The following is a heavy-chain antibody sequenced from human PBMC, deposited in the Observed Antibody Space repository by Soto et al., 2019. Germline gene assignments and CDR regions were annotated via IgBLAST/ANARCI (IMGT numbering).Heavy chain of an antibody. CDR2: ISAYNGNT. CDR3: ARERSRFGSSSRRFDY. D-gene: IGHD6-6*01. J-gene: IGHJ4*02. Sequence: ASVKVSCKASGYTFTSYCITWVRQAPGQGLEWMGWISAYNGNTNYAQKLQGRVTLTTDTSTSTAYMELRSLRSDDTAMYYCARERSRFGSSSRRFDYWGQGTPVTVSS. CDR1: GYTFTSYC. V-gene: IGHV1-18*01.